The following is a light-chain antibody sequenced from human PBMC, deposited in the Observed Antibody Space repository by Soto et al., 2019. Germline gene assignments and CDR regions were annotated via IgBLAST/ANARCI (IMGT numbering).Light chain of an antibody. CDR3: QQRSNWPPGIT. CDR1: QSIATSQ. V-gene: IGKV3-11*01. CDR2: DAS. Sequence: EIVLTQSPGTLSLSPGERATLFCRASQSIATSQLSWYQHKPGQAPRLLIYDASNRATGIPARFSGSGSGTDFTLTISSLEPEDFAVYYCQQRSNWPPGITFGQGTRLEIK. J-gene: IGKJ5*01.